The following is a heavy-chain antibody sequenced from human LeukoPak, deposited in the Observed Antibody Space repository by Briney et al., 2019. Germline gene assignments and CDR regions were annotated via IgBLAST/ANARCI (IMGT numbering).Heavy chain of an antibody. D-gene: IGHD3-9*01. Sequence: GGSLRLSCAASGFTFSSYSMNWVRQAPGKGLEWVSSISSSSSYIYYADSVKGRFTISRDNAKNSLYLQMNSLRAEDTAVYYCARDGGQIGDILTGYPRWFDPWGQGTLVTVSS. J-gene: IGHJ5*02. CDR3: ARDGGQIGDILTGYPRWFDP. CDR1: GFTFSSYS. CDR2: ISSSSSYI. V-gene: IGHV3-21*01.